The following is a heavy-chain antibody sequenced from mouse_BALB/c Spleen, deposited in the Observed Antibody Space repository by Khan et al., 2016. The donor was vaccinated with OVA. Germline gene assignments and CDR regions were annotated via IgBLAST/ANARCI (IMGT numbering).Heavy chain of an antibody. CDR1: GYTFTDYI. J-gene: IGHJ3*01. CDR2: IYPNNGDT. D-gene: IGHD1-2*01. V-gene: IGHV1S29*02. Sequence: VRLQQSGPELVKPGASVKISCRASGYTFTDYIMDWVKQSHGKSLEWIGYIYPNNGDTGYNQKFKTKATLTVDNSSSTAYMELRSLTSEDSAVYYWARSGYGSFAYWGQGTLVTVSA. CDR3: ARSGYGSFAY.